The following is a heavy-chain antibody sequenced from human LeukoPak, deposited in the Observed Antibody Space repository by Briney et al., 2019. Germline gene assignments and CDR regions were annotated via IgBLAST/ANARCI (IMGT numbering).Heavy chain of an antibody. CDR2: ISFSGANS. Sequence: GGSLRLSCAASGFTFSDSAMTWVRQAPGKGLDWVSLISFSGANSYYADSVKGRFTISRDNSKDTLFLQMNSLRAEDTAIYYCARASPSGYDYWGQGTLVTVSS. CDR1: GFTFSDSA. V-gene: IGHV3-23*01. D-gene: IGHD3-22*01. CDR3: ARASPSGYDY. J-gene: IGHJ4*02.